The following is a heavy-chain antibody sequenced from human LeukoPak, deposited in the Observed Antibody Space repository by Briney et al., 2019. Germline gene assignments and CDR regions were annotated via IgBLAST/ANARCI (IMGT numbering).Heavy chain of an antibody. J-gene: IGHJ4*02. CDR2: IYYNKNT. D-gene: IGHD5-18*01. CDR1: GGPISSSSAY. Sequence: SETLSLTCTVSGGPISSSSAYWGWIRQPPGKGLEWIGCIYYNKNTYYNQSLKSRVTISADTSKNQFSLTLASVSATDTAVYYCVSPRGFSYGYFDYWGQGTLVTVSS. V-gene: IGHV4-39*01. CDR3: VSPRGFSYGYFDY.